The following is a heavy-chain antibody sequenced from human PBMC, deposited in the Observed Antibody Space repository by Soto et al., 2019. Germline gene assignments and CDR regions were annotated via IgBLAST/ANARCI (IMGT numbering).Heavy chain of an antibody. CDR1: GGTFSSYT. Sequence: QVQLVQSGAEVKKPGSSVKVSCKASGGTFSSYTISWVRQAPRQGLEWMGRIIPILGIANYAQKFQGRVTITADKSTSTAYMELSSLRSEDTAVYYCARDPDTRSFDIWGQGTMVTVSS. CDR3: ARDPDTRSFDI. CDR2: IIPILGIA. J-gene: IGHJ3*02. V-gene: IGHV1-69*08.